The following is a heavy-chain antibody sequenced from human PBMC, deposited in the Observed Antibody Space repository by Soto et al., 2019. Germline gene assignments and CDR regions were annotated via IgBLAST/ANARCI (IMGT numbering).Heavy chain of an antibody. J-gene: IGHJ4*02. CDR1: GFTFSRFW. CDR3: ARVRYGGYSYYFDY. V-gene: IGHV3-7*03. CDR2: IQQDGSEK. D-gene: IGHD4-17*01. Sequence: GGSLRLSCAVSGFTFSRFWMGWVRQAPGRGLEWVANIQQDGSEKYYVDSVKGRFTMSKDNVKNSLYLQMNGLGAEDTAVYYCARVRYGGYSYYFDYWGQGALVTVSS.